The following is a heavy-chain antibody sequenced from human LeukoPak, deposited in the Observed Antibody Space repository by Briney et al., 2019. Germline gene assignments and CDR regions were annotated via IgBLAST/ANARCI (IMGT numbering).Heavy chain of an antibody. Sequence: CETLRLTRTVSGDSINAYYWGWIRQPPGKGQEWFGYIYFSGTTKYNPSLESRVTILVNTSKNQFSLKLSSVTAADTAVYYCARRRAEGGSNGHYNWFDPWGQG. CDR1: GDSINAYY. V-gene: IGHV4-59*08. D-gene: IGHD6-13*01. CDR3: ARRRAEGGSNGHYNWFDP. J-gene: IGHJ5*02. CDR2: IYFSGTT.